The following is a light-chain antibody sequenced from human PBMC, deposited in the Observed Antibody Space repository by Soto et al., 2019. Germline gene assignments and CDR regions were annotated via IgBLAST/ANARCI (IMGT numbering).Light chain of an antibody. CDR2: GAS. V-gene: IGKV3-15*01. Sequence: EIVMTQSPATLSVSPGERATLSCRASQSVSSNLAGYQQKPGQAPRLLIYGASTRATGIPERFSGIGSGTEFTLTISRLQSEDLAVYYCQQYDNWLRTFGQGTKLEIK. CDR1: QSVSSN. CDR3: QQYDNWLRT. J-gene: IGKJ2*01.